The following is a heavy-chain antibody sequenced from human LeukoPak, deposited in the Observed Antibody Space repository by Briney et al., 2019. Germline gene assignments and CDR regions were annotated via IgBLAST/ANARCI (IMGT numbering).Heavy chain of an antibody. CDR3: ARGPYKSGCSYDPALRFFDY. CDR2: INHSGST. Sequence: PSETLSLTCAVYGGSFSGYYWSWIRQPPGKGLEWIGEINHSGSTNYNPSLKSRVTISVDTSKNQSSLKLSSVTAADTAVYYCARGPYKSGCSYDPALRFFDYWGQGTLVTVSS. CDR1: GGSFSGYY. V-gene: IGHV4-34*01. D-gene: IGHD5-18*01. J-gene: IGHJ4*02.